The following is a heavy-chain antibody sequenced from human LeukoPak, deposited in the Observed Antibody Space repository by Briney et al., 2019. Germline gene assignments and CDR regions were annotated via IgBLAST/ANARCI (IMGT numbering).Heavy chain of an antibody. CDR3: ARDLGGFGIALVGAFDI. CDR1: GFTFSSYS. V-gene: IGHV3-48*04. CDR2: ISRSSSTI. J-gene: IGHJ3*02. Sequence: GGSLRLSCGASGFTFSSYSMNWVRQAPGKGREWVSYISRSSSTIFYADSVKGRFTISRDNAKNSLYLQMNSLRAEDTAVYYCARDLGGFGIALVGAFDIWGQGTKVTVSS. D-gene: IGHD1-26*01.